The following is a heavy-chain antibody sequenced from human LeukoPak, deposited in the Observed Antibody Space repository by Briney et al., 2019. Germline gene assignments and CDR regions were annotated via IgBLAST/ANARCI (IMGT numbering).Heavy chain of an antibody. Sequence: PGGSLRLSCAASGFTFSSYSMNWVRQAPGKGLEWVSSISSSSSYIYYADSVKGRSTISRDNAKNSLYLQMNSLKTEDTAVYYCTRGPGIVVTGIDAFDIWGQGTMVTVSS. CDR3: TRGPGIVVTGIDAFDI. J-gene: IGHJ3*02. D-gene: IGHD6-19*01. CDR1: GFTFSSYS. V-gene: IGHV3-21*03. CDR2: ISSSSSYI.